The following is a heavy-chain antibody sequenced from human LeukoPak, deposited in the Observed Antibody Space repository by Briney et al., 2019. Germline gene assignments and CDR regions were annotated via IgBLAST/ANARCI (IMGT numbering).Heavy chain of an antibody. V-gene: IGHV4-59*01. CDR2: IYYSGST. CDR1: GGSISSYY. CDR3: ARGITMIAGAFDI. J-gene: IGHJ3*02. D-gene: IGHD3-22*01. Sequence: SETLSLTCTVSGGSISSYYWTWIRQPPGKGLEWIGYIYYSGSTNYNPSLKSRVTISVDTSKNQFFLKLSSVTAADTAVYYCARGITMIAGAFDIWGQGTMVTVSS.